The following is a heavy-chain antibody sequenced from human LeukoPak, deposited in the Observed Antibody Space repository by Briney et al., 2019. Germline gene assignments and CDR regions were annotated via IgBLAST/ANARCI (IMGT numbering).Heavy chain of an antibody. V-gene: IGHV3-7*01. CDR1: RFIFSRYW. CDR3: ARPFSDLVSSDY. Sequence: GGSLRLSCAASRFIFSRYWMSWVRQAPGKGLEWVANINQEGSEKYYVDSVKGRFTISRDNAKNSLYLQMNSLRVEDTAVYYCARPFSDLVSSDYWGQGILVTVSS. J-gene: IGHJ4*02. CDR2: INQEGSEK. D-gene: IGHD5/OR15-5a*01.